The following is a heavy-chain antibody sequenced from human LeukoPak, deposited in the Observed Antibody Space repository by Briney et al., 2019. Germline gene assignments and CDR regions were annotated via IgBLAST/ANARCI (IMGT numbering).Heavy chain of an antibody. CDR1: GGSISSYY. J-gene: IGHJ3*02. Sequence: SETLSLTCTVSGGSISSYYWSWIRQPPGKGLEWIGYIYYSGSTNYNPSLKSRVTISVDTSKNQFSLKLSSVTAADTAVYYCATSTAQYSGYDLGDAFDIWGQGTMVTVSS. CDR2: IYYSGST. CDR3: ATSTAQYSGYDLGDAFDI. D-gene: IGHD5-12*01. V-gene: IGHV4-59*01.